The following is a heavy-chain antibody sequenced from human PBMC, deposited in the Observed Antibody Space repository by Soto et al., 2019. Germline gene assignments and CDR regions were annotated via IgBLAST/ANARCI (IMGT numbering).Heavy chain of an antibody. CDR2: IYYSGST. V-gene: IGHV4-30-4*01. Sequence: QVQLQESGPGLVKPSQTLSLTCTVSGGSISSGDYYWSWIRQPPGKGLEWIGYIYYSGSTYYNPSLKSRVTISVDTSKNQFSLKLSSVTAADTAVYYCAREDIVLVPAAPAPYYYGMDVWGQGTTVTVSS. CDR1: GGSISSGDYY. CDR3: AREDIVLVPAAPAPYYYGMDV. D-gene: IGHD2-2*01. J-gene: IGHJ6*02.